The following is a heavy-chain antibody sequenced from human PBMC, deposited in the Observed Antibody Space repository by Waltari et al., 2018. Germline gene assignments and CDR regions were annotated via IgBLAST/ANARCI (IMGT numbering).Heavy chain of an antibody. D-gene: IGHD5-12*01. Sequence: EVQLVESGGGLVKPGGSLRLSCAASGFTFSSYSMNWVRQAPGKGLEWVSSISSSSSYIDYADSVKGRFTISRDNAKNSLYLQMNSLRAEDTAVYYCAREGGGGYSGYDDYWGQGTLVTVSS. CDR2: ISSSSSYI. J-gene: IGHJ4*02. CDR3: AREGGGGYSGYDDY. CDR1: GFTFSSYS. V-gene: IGHV3-21*01.